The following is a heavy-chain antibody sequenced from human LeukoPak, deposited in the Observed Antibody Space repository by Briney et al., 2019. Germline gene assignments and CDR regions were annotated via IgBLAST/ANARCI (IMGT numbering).Heavy chain of an antibody. CDR3: AKDRITYYYDSRWPEQPSDY. D-gene: IGHD3-22*01. J-gene: IGHJ4*02. Sequence: GGSLRLSCAASGFTFSSYAMSWVRQAPGKGLEWVSAISGSGGSTYYADSVKGRFTISRDNSKNTLYLQMNSLRAEDTAVYYCAKDRITYYYDSRWPEQPSDYWGQGTLVTVSS. CDR1: GFTFSSYA. V-gene: IGHV3-23*01. CDR2: ISGSGGST.